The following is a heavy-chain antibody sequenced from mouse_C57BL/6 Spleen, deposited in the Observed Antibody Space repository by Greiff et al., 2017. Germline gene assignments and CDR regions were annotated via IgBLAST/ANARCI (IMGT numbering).Heavy chain of an antibody. Sequence: LQESGPELVKPGASVKISCKASGYAFSSSWMNWVKQRPGKGLEWIGRIYPGDGDTNYNGKFKGKATLTADKSSSTAYMQLSSLTSEDSAVYFCARGTAQAFAYWGQGTLVTVSA. CDR3: ARGTAQAFAY. CDR2: IYPGDGDT. V-gene: IGHV1-82*01. J-gene: IGHJ3*01. D-gene: IGHD3-2*02. CDR1: GYAFSSSW.